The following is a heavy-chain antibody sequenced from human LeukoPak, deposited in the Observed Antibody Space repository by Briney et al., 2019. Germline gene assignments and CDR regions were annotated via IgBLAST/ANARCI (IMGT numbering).Heavy chain of an antibody. D-gene: IGHD3-3*01. Sequence: ASVKVSCKASGYTFTGYYMHWVRQAPGQGLEWMGWINPNSGGTNYAQKFQGRVTMTRDTSISTAYMELSRLRSDDTAVYYCARHPPGGNYDFWSGYAEISTYYYYYYMDVWGKGTTVTVSS. CDR3: ARHPPGGNYDFWSGYAEISTYYYYYYMDV. CDR2: INPNSGGT. V-gene: IGHV1-2*02. J-gene: IGHJ6*03. CDR1: GYTFTGYY.